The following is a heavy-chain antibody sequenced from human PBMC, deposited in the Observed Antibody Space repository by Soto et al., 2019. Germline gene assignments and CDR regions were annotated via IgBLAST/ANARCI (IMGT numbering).Heavy chain of an antibody. CDR1: GYTFTSYG. V-gene: IGHV1-18*04. CDR2: ISAYNGNT. D-gene: IGHD3-16*02. CDR3: ARVQPYAYVWGSYRYGYYYYGMDV. J-gene: IGHJ6*02. Sequence: QVQLVQSGAEVKKPGASVKVSCKVSGYTFTSYGISWVRQAPGQGREWMGWISAYNGNTNYAQKLQGRVTMTTDTPTSTAYMELRSLRSDDTAVYYCARVQPYAYVWGSYRYGYYYYGMDVWGQGTTVTVSS.